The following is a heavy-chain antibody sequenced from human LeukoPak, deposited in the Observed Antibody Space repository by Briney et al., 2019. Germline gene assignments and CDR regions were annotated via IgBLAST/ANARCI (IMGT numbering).Heavy chain of an antibody. CDR2: IYYSGST. CDR3: ARHRVEYGSGSYYVWFDP. V-gene: IGHV4-39*01. CDR1: GGSISSSSYY. D-gene: IGHD3-10*01. J-gene: IGHJ5*02. Sequence: SETLSLTCTASGGSISSSSYYWGWIRQPPGKGLEWIGSIYYSGSTYYNPSLKSRVTISVDTSKNQFSLKLSSVTAADTAVYYCARHRVEYGSGSYYVWFDPWGQGTLVTVSS.